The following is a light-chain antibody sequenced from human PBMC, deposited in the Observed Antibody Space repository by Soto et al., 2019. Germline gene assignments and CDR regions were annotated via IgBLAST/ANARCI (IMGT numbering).Light chain of an antibody. CDR1: QSISTY. CDR2: AAS. Sequence: DLQMTQSPSSLSASVGDRVTITCRASQSISTYLNWYQQKPGRAPKFLIFAASSLQSGVPSRFSGSGSGRDFTLTISSLQPEDFATYYCQQSYSTPYTFGQGTKLEIK. V-gene: IGKV1-39*01. CDR3: QQSYSTPYT. J-gene: IGKJ2*01.